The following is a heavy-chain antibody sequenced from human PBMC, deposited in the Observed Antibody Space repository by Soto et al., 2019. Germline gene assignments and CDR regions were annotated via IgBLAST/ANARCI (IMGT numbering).Heavy chain of an antibody. CDR1: GFTFTPSW. CDR2: IKQDGSEK. D-gene: IGHD6-13*01. V-gene: IGHV3-7*02. J-gene: IGHJ4*02. CDR3: ATISRPDDY. Sequence: EVQLVESGGGLVQPGGSLRLSCAASGFTFTPSWMSWVRQAPGKGLEWVANIKQDGSEKYYVDSVKGRFTISRDNAKNSLYLQMNSLRAEDSAVYYCATISRPDDYWGQGNMVNVS.